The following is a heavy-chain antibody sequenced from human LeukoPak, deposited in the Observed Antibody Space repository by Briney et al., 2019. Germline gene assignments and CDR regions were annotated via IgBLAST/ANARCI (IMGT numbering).Heavy chain of an antibody. V-gene: IGHV4-39*07. J-gene: IGHJ4*02. CDR3: AREGYGRITMVRGVLYFDY. D-gene: IGHD3-10*01. CDR1: GGSISSSSSY. Sequence: SETLSLTCTVSGGSISSSSSYWGWIRQPPGKGLEWIGSIYHSGSTNYNPSLKSRVTISVDTSKNQFSLKLGSVTAADTAVYYCAREGYGRITMVRGVLYFDYWGQGTLVTVSS. CDR2: IYHSGST.